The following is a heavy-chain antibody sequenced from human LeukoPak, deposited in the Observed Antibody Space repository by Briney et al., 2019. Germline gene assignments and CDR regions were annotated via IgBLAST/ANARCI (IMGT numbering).Heavy chain of an antibody. V-gene: IGHV4-34*01. D-gene: IGHD2-2*01. Sequence: SETLSLTCAVYGGSFSGYYWSWIRRPPGKGLEWIGEINHSGSTNYNPSLKSRVTISVDTSKDQFSLKLSSVTAADTAVYYCARVPLGYCSSTSCPGGMDVWGQGTTVTVSS. CDR1: GGSFSGYY. CDR2: INHSGST. J-gene: IGHJ6*02. CDR3: ARVPLGYCSSTSCPGGMDV.